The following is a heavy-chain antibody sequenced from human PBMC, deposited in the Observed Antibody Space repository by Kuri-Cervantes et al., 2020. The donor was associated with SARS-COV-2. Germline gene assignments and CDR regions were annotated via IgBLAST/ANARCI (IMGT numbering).Heavy chain of an antibody. J-gene: IGHJ4*03. D-gene: IGHD4-17*01. Sequence: GESLKISCAPSGFTFSRYAMIWVRQAPGKGLEWISAIRGGGYTTYYADSVKGRFTISGDNFKNTLYLQMNNLRAEDTAVYYCAKDPNGDYVGAFDFWGQGTLVTVSS. CDR1: GFTFSRYA. CDR2: IRGGGYTT. V-gene: IGHV3-23*01. CDR3: AKDPNGDYVGAFDF.